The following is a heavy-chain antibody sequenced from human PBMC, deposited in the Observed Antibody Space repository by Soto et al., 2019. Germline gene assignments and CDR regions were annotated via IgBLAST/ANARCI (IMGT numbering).Heavy chain of an antibody. CDR3: ARVSPNTHAGLRGNQLLKGQFYYGMDV. V-gene: IGHV1-46*01. CDR1: GYTFTSYY. J-gene: IGHJ6*02. D-gene: IGHD2-2*01. CDR2: INPSGGST. Sequence: ASVKVSCKASGYTFTSYYMHWVRQAPGQGLEWMGIINPSGGSTSYAQKFQGRVTVTRDTSTSTVYMELSSLRSEDTAVYYCARVSPNTHAGLRGNQLLKGQFYYGMDVWGQGTTVTVSS.